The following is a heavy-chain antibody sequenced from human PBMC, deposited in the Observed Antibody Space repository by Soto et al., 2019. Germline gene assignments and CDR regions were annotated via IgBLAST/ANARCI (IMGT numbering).Heavy chain of an antibody. D-gene: IGHD5-18*01. J-gene: IGHJ5*02. CDR1: GGSFSGYY. CDR3: ARGRVSRRRGYSYVATFDP. Sequence: QVQLQQWGAGLLKPSETLSLTCAVYGGSFSGYYWSWIRQPPGKGLEWIGEINHSGSTNYNPSLKSRVTISVDTSKNQFSLKLSSVTAADTAVYYCARGRVSRRRGYSYVATFDPWGQGTLVTVSS. CDR2: INHSGST. V-gene: IGHV4-34*01.